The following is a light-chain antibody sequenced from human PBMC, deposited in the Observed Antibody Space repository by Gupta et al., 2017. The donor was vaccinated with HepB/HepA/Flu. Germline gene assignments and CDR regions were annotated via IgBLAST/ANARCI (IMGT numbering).Light chain of an antibody. CDR1: QSISSY. J-gene: IGKJ1*01. CDR2: AAS. CDR3: QQSYSTLWT. Sequence: DIQMTQSPSSPSASVGDRDTITCRASQSISSYLNWYQQKPGKAPKLLIYAASSLQSGVPSRFSGSGSGTDFTLTISSLQPEDFATYYCQQSYSTLWTFGQGTKVEIK. V-gene: IGKV1-39*01.